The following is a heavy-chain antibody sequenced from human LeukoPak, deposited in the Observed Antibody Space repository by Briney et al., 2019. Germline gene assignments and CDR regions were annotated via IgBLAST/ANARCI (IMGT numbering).Heavy chain of an antibody. J-gene: IGHJ4*02. CDR1: GFXFRSYS. V-gene: IGHV3-48*02. CDR3: ATDQRYAFDY. Sequence: GGSLRLSCEASGFXFRSYSINWVRQAPGKGLEWISNIRTTAEGAKYAYYADSVKGRVTISRDDGKNTLYLHMNSLRDDDTAVYYCATDQRYAFDYWGQGILVTVSS. CDR2: IRTTAEGAKYA. D-gene: IGHD3-9*01.